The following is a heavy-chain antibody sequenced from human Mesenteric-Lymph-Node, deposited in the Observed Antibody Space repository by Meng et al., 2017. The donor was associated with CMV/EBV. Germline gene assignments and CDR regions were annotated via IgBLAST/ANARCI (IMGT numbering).Heavy chain of an antibody. CDR3: ARDRLGIYGMDV. V-gene: IGHV3-21*01. CDR2: ISSSHDDI. D-gene: IGHD1-26*01. Sequence: GGSLRLSCAASGFTFSSYWMSWVRQAPGKGLEWVSSISSSHDDIDYTDSVKGRFTMSRDNAKNSLYLQMNSLRAEDTAVYYCARDRLGIYGMDVWGQGTTVTVSS. J-gene: IGHJ6*02. CDR1: GFTFSSYW.